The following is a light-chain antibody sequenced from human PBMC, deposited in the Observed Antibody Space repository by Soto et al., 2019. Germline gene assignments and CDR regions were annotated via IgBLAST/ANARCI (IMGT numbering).Light chain of an antibody. J-gene: IGKJ1*01. V-gene: IGKV3-20*01. CDR1: QDVASTY. CDR3: QYYDTSRT. CDR2: GAS. Sequence: IVLTQSPDTLSLSPGERATLSCRASQDVASTYLAWYQQNPGQAPRLLIYGASGRAAGVAERFSGSGSGTQFTLTISRLEPEYFAVYYCQYYDTSRTFAQGTRVEI.